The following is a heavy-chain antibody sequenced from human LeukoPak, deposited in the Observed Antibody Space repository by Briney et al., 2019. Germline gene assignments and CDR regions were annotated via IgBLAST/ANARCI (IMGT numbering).Heavy chain of an antibody. CDR1: GGSISSSSYY. Sequence: SETLSLTCTVSGGSISSSSYYWGWIRQPPGKGLEWIGSIYYSGSTYYNPSLKSRVTISVDRSKNQFSLKLSSVTAADTAVYYCAREIDYGDSYYFDYWGQGTLVTVSS. V-gene: IGHV4-39*07. D-gene: IGHD4-17*01. J-gene: IGHJ4*02. CDR3: AREIDYGDSYYFDY. CDR2: IYYSGST.